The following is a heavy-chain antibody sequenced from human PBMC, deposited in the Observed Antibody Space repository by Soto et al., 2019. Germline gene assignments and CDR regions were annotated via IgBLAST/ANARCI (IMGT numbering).Heavy chain of an antibody. CDR1: RFTFSTYE. D-gene: IGHD2-2*01. Sequence: AVGSLRLSCAASRFTFSTYEMNWVRQAPGKGLEWVSYISSSGYTVYYADSVKGRFTISRDNTRNSLYLQMNSLRDEDTALYYCVRYCSTTLCNGVATRPFDYWGQGTLVTVS. J-gene: IGHJ4*02. V-gene: IGHV3-48*03. CDR3: VRYCSTTLCNGVATRPFDY. CDR2: ISSSGYTV.